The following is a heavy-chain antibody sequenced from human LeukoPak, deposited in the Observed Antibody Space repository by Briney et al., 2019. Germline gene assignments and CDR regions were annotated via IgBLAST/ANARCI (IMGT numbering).Heavy chain of an antibody. CDR1: GGSISSGDYY. CDR2: IYYSGST. CDR3: AREIYHHSPYDYSNYDSTYYFDY. J-gene: IGHJ4*02. V-gene: IGHV4-61*08. D-gene: IGHD4-11*01. Sequence: PSETLSLTCTVSGGSISSGDYYWSWIRQPPGKGLEWIGYIYYSGSTNYNPSLKSRVTISVDTSKNQFSLKLSSVTAADTAVYYCAREIYHHSPYDYSNYDSTYYFDYWGQGTLVTVSS.